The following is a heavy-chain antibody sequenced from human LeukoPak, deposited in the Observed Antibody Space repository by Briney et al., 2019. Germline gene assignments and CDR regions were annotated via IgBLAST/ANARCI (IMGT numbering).Heavy chain of an antibody. CDR3: ARGKNGGITIFGVVIDGEYNWFDP. Sequence: GGSLRLSCAASGFTFSNYYMSWIRQAPGKGLGWVSYISSSGSTIYYADSVKGRFTISRDNAKNSLYLQMNSLRAEDTAVYYCARGKNGGITIFGVVIDGEYNWFDPWGQGTLVTVSS. CDR2: ISSSGSTI. J-gene: IGHJ5*02. CDR1: GFTFSNYY. V-gene: IGHV3-11*01. D-gene: IGHD3-3*01.